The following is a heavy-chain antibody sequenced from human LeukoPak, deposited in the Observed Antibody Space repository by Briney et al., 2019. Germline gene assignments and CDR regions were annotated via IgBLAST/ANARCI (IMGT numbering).Heavy chain of an antibody. V-gene: IGHV1-24*01. D-gene: IGHD3-9*01. CDR1: GYTLTEFS. CDR2: FDPEDGET. Sequence: GASVKVSCKVSGYTLTEFSMHWVRQAPGKGLEWMGGFDPEDGETIYAQKFQGRVTMTRDMSTSTVYMELSSLRSEDTAVYYCARANFDWLPPRDYWGQGTLVTVSS. CDR3: ARANFDWLPPRDY. J-gene: IGHJ4*02.